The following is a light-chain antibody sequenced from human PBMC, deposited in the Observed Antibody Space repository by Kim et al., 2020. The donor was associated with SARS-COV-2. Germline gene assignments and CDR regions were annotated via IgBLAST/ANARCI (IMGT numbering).Light chain of an antibody. CDR1: SVGSKS. CDR3: QVWDSSSDHRVV. J-gene: IGLJ2*01. Sequence: PGKTARLSCGGNSVGSKSVHWYQQKSGQAPVLVICYASDRPSGIPERFSGSNSGNTATLTISRVEAGDEADYYCQVWDSSSDHRVVFGGGTQLTVL. CDR2: YAS. V-gene: IGLV3-21*04.